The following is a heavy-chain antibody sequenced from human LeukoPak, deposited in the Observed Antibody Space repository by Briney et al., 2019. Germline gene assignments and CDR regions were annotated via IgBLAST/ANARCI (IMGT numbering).Heavy chain of an antibody. Sequence: GRSLRLSCAASGFTFSGYAMHWVRQAPGKGLEWVSAISGSGGSTYYADSVKGRFTISRDNSKNTLYLQMNSLRAEDTAVYYCAKGALRWYDYWGQGTLVTVSS. D-gene: IGHD4-23*01. V-gene: IGHV3-23*01. CDR3: AKGALRWYDY. CDR2: ISGSGGST. CDR1: GFTFSGYA. J-gene: IGHJ4*02.